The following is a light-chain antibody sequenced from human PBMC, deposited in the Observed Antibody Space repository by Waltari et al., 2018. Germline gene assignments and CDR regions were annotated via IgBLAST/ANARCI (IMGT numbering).Light chain of an antibody. Sequence: EIVMTQSPATLSVSPGESANLSCRASQSVSSNLAWYQQKPGQAPRLLIYGASTRATGIPARFSGSGSGTEFTLTISSMQSEDFAVYYCQQYNNWPPWTFGQGTKVEIK. CDR1: QSVSSN. CDR3: QQYNNWPPWT. V-gene: IGKV3-15*01. J-gene: IGKJ1*01. CDR2: GAS.